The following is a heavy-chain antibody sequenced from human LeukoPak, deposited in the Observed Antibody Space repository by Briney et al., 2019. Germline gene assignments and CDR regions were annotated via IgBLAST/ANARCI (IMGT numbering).Heavy chain of an antibody. Sequence: GGSLRLSCAASGFNSGNYWMSWVRQAPGQRLEWLANIKQDGVETYYLDSVKGRFTISRDSARNSVYLQMNSLRADETAVYFCARFIASPGPDAFDIWGQGTLVTVSS. CDR2: IKQDGVET. CDR1: GFNSGNYW. J-gene: IGHJ3*02. D-gene: IGHD6-13*01. CDR3: ARFIASPGPDAFDI. V-gene: IGHV3-7*01.